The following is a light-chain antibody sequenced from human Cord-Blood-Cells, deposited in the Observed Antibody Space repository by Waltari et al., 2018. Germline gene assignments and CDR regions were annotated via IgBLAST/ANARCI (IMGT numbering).Light chain of an antibody. CDR2: GAS. CDR1: QSVSSN. V-gene: IGKV3-15*01. J-gene: IGKJ1*01. Sequence: EIVMTQSPATLSVVPGRIATISCRASQSVSSNLAWYQQKPGQAPRLLIYGASTRATGIPARFSGSGSGTEFTLTISSLQSEDFAVYYCQQYNNWPWTFGQGTKVEIK. CDR3: QQYNNWPWT.